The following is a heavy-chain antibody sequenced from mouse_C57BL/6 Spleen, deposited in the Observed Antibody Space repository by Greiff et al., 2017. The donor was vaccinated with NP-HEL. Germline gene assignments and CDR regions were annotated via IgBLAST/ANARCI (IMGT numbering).Heavy chain of an antibody. CDR2: IYPRSGNT. CDR3: ARDGSSYKFAY. V-gene: IGHV1-81*01. Sequence: QVQLQQSGAELARPGASVKLSCKASGYTFTSYGISWVKQRTGQGLEWIGEIYPRSGNTYYNEKFKGKATLTADKSSSTAYMELRSLTSEDSAVYFCARDGSSYKFAYWGQGTLVTVSA. CDR1: GYTFTSYG. J-gene: IGHJ3*01. D-gene: IGHD1-1*01.